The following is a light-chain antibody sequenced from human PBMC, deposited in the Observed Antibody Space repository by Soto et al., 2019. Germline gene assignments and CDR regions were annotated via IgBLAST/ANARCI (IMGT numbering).Light chain of an antibody. Sequence: QSALTQPPSVSGAPGQRVTISCTGSSSNIGAGYDVHWYQQLPGTAPKLLIYGNSNRSSGVPDRFSGSKSGTSASLAITGLQAEDEAGYYCQSYDSSLSGYVFGTGTKVTVL. CDR3: QSYDSSLSGYV. CDR2: GNS. J-gene: IGLJ1*01. V-gene: IGLV1-40*01. CDR1: SSNIGAGYD.